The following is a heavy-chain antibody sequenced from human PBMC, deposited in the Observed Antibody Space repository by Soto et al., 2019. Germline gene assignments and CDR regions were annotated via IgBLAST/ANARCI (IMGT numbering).Heavy chain of an antibody. CDR3: ARTTTTGTHFDY. CDR2: IDWDDDK. V-gene: IGHV2-70*01. CDR1: GFSLSTSGMC. Sequence: GPTLVNPTQTLTLTCTSSGFSLSTSGMCVIWIRQPPGKALEWLALIDWDDDKYYSTSLKTRLTTSKDTSKNQVVLTMTNMDPVDTATYYCARTTTTGTHFDYWGQGTMVTVSS. J-gene: IGHJ4*02. D-gene: IGHD1-1*01.